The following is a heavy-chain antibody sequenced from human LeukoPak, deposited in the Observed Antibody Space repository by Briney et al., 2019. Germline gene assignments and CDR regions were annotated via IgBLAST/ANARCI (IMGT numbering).Heavy chain of an antibody. J-gene: IGHJ4*02. CDR2: IYYSGST. CDR1: GGSISSYY. V-gene: IGHV4-59*01. D-gene: IGHD6-13*01. CDR3: ARLSGIAAAVVMRGFDY. Sequence: PSETLSLTCTVSGGSISSYYWSWIRQPPGKGLEWIGYIYYSGSTNYNPSLKSRVTISVDTSKNQFSLKLSSVTAADTAVYYCARLSGIAAAVVMRGFDYWGQGTLVTVSS.